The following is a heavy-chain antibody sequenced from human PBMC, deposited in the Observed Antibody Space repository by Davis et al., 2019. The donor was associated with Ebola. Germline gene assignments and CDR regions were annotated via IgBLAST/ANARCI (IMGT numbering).Heavy chain of an antibody. J-gene: IGHJ4*02. CDR2: ISYDGSNK. CDR3: ATRGYCSGGSCYPVLRY. CDR1: GFAFSDYG. V-gene: IGHV3-30*03. Sequence: GGSLRLSCAASGFAFSDYGMHWVRQAPGKGLEWVAVISYDGSNKYYADSVKGRFTISRDNSKNTLYLQMNSLRAEDTAVYYCATRGYCSGGSCYPVLRYWGQGTLVTVSS. D-gene: IGHD2-15*01.